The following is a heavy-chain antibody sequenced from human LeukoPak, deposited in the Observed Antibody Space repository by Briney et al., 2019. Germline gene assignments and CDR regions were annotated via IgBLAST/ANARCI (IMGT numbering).Heavy chain of an antibody. CDR3: ARWHPSWDFPY. V-gene: IGHV5-51*01. D-gene: IGHD3-3*01. Sequence: GESLKISCKGSGYNFANYWIGWVRQMPGKGLEWMGIIYPRDSDTRYSPSFQGQVTISADKSISTAYLQWSSLRASDTAMYYCARWHPSWDFPYWGQGTLVTVSS. CDR2: IYPRDSDT. J-gene: IGHJ4*02. CDR1: GYNFANYW.